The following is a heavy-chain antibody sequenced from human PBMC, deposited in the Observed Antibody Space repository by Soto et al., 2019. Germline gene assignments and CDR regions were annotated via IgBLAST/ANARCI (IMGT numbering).Heavy chain of an antibody. J-gene: IGHJ4*02. CDR3: AKRTSDDSSGYFDY. CDR2: ISGSGDTT. D-gene: IGHD3-22*01. Sequence: GGSLRLSCATSGSPFSSYAKSWVRPASGKGLEWVSVISGSGDTTYYADSVKGRFTISRDISKSTLYLQMNSLRAEDTAVYYCAKRTSDDSSGYFDYWGQGTRVTVSS. CDR1: GSPFSSYA. V-gene: IGHV3-23*01.